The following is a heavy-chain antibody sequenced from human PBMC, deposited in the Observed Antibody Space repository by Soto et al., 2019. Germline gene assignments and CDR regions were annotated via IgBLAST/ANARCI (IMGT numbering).Heavy chain of an antibody. J-gene: IGHJ6*02. CDR3: ASARGRYGMDV. D-gene: IGHD1-26*01. V-gene: IGHV4-30-2*01. CDR2: IYHSRNT. CDR1: GGSISSGGYS. Sequence: QLQLQESGSGLVKPSQTLSLTCAVSGGSISSGGYSWSWIRQPPGKGLEWIGYIYHSRNTYYNPSLKSRVTISVDRSKNHFSLRLGSLTAADTAVYYCASARGRYGMDVWGQGTTVTVSS.